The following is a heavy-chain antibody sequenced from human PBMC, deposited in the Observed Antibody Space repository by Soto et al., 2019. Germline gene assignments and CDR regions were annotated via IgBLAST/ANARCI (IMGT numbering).Heavy chain of an antibody. CDR3: ARETRGYCSGGSCYHYYGYCGTDV. V-gene: IGHV3-74*01. D-gene: IGHD2-15*01. Sequence: EVQLVESGGGLVQPGGSLRLSCAASGFTFSSYCMHWVRQAPGKGLVWVSRINTDGRSTNYADSVKGRFTISRDNAKNTLYLQKNRRRAEDTAVYYWARETRGYCSGGSCYHYYGYCGTDVWGQGTSVSVS. CDR2: INTDGRST. CDR1: GFTFSSYC. J-gene: IGHJ6*02.